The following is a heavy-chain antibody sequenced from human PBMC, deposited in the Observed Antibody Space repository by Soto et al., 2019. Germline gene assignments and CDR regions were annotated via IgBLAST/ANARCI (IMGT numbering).Heavy chain of an antibody. CDR1: GFSFNSYA. CDR3: ARGAGGSGLNWFDP. Sequence: GGSLRLSCAVSGFSFNSYAMNWVRQAPGKGLEWVSSISGGGGGTYYADSLKGRLTISRDNSKSTLYLQMNTLRAEDTAVYYCARGAGGSGLNWFDPWGQGTLVTVSS. J-gene: IGHJ5*02. D-gene: IGHD3-10*01. V-gene: IGHV3-23*01. CDR2: ISGGGGGT.